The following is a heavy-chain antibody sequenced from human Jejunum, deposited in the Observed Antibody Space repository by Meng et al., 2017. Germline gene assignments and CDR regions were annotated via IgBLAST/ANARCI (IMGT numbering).Heavy chain of an antibody. V-gene: IGHV1-2*06. CDR1: GYSFTGYY. CDR2: INTYSGDT. Sequence: QVQLVQSVAEVKKPGASVKVSCKASGYSFTGYYMHWVRQAPGQGLEWLGRINTYSGDTNYAQKFQGRVTMTRDTSISTAYMELSSLSSDDTALYYCASNTDCTSTSCYAYWGQGTLVTVSS. D-gene: IGHD2-2*01. J-gene: IGHJ4*02. CDR3: ASNTDCTSTSCYAY.